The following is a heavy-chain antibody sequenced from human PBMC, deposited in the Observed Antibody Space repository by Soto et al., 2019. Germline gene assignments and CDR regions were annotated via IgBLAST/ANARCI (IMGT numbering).Heavy chain of an antibody. J-gene: IGHJ4*02. V-gene: IGHV3-30-3*01. CDR2: ISYDGSNK. CDR1: GFTFSSYA. Sequence: QVQLVESGGGVVQPGRSLRLSCAASGFTFSSYAMHWVRQAPGKGLEWVAVISYDGSNKYYADSVKGRFTISRDNSKNTLYLQMNSLRAEDTAVYYCAREDNDYWGQGTLVTVSS. CDR3: AREDNDY.